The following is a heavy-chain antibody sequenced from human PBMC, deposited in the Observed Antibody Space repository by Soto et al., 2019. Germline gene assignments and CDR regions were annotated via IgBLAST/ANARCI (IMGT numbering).Heavy chain of an antibody. D-gene: IGHD2-15*01. Sequence: SETLSLTCAVYGGSFSGYCWSLIRQPPGKGLEWIGEINHSGSTNYNPSLKSRVTISVDTSKNQFSLKLSSVTAADTAVYYCARAAPRYCSGGSCYSGRHYWGQGTLVTVS. V-gene: IGHV4-34*01. CDR1: GGSFSGYC. CDR2: INHSGST. J-gene: IGHJ4*02. CDR3: ARAAPRYCSGGSCYSGRHY.